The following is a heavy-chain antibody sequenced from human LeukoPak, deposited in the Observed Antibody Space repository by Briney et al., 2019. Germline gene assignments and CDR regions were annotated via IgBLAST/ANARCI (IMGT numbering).Heavy chain of an antibody. V-gene: IGHV3-30*03. Sequence: GGSLRLSCAASGFTFSEYTMHWVRQAPSKGLEXXXXISHDGREIYYADSVKGRFTISRDDSMSTMYLQMNSLRAEDTALYYCARGRSDSGAYCYFGSWGQGTPVTVSS. CDR3: ARGRSDSGAYCYFGS. CDR2: ISHDGREI. J-gene: IGHJ4*02. D-gene: IGHD3-22*01. CDR1: GFTFSEYT.